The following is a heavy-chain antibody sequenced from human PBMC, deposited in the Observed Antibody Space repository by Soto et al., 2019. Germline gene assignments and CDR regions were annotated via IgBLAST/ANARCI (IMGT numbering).Heavy chain of an antibody. J-gene: IGHJ6*02. CDR2: ISYDGSNQ. V-gene: IGHV3-30*18. Sequence: QVHLVESGGGVVQPGKSLRLSCAASGFTFSSYGMHWVRQAPGMRLEWVAIISYDGSNQYYADSVKGRFIISRHNSKNTLYLQMNSLRAEDTAVYYCAKRRQLGDYYYYGMDVWGQGTTVTVSS. D-gene: IGHD3-10*01. CDR3: AKRRQLGDYYYYGMDV. CDR1: GFTFSSYG.